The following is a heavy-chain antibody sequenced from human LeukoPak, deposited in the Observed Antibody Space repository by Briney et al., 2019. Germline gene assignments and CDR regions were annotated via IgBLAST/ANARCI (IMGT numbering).Heavy chain of an antibody. J-gene: IGHJ4*02. CDR1: GGSISSYY. V-gene: IGHV4-59*01. D-gene: IGHD3-10*01. Sequence: PSETLSLTCTVSGGSISSYYWSWIRQPPGKGLEWTGYIYYSGSTNYNPSLKSRVTISVDTSKNQFSPKLSSVTAADTAVYYCARVGYGSGSYYKTYYFDYWGQGTLVTVSS. CDR2: IYYSGST. CDR3: ARVGYGSGSYYKTYYFDY.